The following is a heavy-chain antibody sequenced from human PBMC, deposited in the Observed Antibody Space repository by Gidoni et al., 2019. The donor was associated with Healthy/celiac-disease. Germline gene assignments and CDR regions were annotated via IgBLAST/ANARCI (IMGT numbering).Heavy chain of an antibody. D-gene: IGHD2-8*02. J-gene: IGHJ4*02. CDR3: ARELVTEYYFDY. CDR2: ISAYNGNT. CDR1: GYTFTSYC. V-gene: IGHV1-18*01. Sequence: QVQLVQSGAEVKKPGASVKVSCKASGYTFTSYCIGWVRQAPGQGLEWMGWISAYNGNTNYAQKLQVRVTMATDTSTSKAYMELRSLRSDDTAVYYCARELVTEYYFDYWGQGTLVTVSS.